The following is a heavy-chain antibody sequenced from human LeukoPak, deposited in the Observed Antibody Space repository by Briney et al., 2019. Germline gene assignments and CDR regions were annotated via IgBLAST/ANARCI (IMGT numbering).Heavy chain of an antibody. CDR1: GFTFSSYS. J-gene: IGHJ3*02. CDR3: AKGMLNYGGAFDI. Sequence: KSGGSLRLSCAASGFTFSSYSMNWVRQAPGKGLEWVSSISSSSSYIYYADSVKGRFTISRDNSKNTLYLQMNSLRAEDTAVYYCAKGMLNYGGAFDIWGQGTMVTVSS. V-gene: IGHV3-21*04. CDR2: ISSSSSYI. D-gene: IGHD1-7*01.